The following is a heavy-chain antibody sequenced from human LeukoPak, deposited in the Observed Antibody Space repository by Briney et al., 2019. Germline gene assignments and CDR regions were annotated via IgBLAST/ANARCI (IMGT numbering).Heavy chain of an antibody. CDR3: ARDDGDSSSWSEKFDY. D-gene: IGHD6-13*01. CDR2: INPSGGST. CDR1: GYTFTSYY. J-gene: IGHJ4*02. V-gene: IGHV1-46*01. Sequence: ASVKVSCKASGYTFTSYYMHWVRQAPGQGLEWMGIINPSGGSTSYAQKFQGRVTMTRDTSTSTVYMELSSLRPEDTAVYYCARDDGDSSSWSEKFDYWGQGTLVTVSS.